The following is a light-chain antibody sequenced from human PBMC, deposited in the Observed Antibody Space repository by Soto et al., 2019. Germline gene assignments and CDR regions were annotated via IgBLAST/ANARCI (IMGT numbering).Light chain of an antibody. CDR2: GAS. Sequence: EIVLTQSPGTLSLSPGERATLSCRASQSVSSSQLAWYQQRPGQAPRLLVYGASTRATGIADRFSGSGSGTDFTLTISRLEPEDFALYYCQQYNDWPLTFGQGTKVDIK. CDR3: QQYNDWPLT. J-gene: IGKJ1*01. CDR1: QSVSSSQ. V-gene: IGKV3-20*01.